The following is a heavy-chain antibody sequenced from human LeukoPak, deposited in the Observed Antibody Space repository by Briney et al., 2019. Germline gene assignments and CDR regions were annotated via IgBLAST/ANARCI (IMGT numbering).Heavy chain of an antibody. CDR3: ASYGSGSSTTHNWFDP. D-gene: IGHD3-10*01. CDR2: IYYSGST. CDR1: GVSISSSSYY. J-gene: IGHJ5*02. Sequence: PSETLSLTCTVSGVSISSSSYYWGWIRQPPGKGLEWSGSIYYSGSTYYNPSLKSRVTISVDTSKNQFSLKLSSVTAADTAVYYCASYGSGSSTTHNWFDPWGQGTLVTVSS. V-gene: IGHV4-39*01.